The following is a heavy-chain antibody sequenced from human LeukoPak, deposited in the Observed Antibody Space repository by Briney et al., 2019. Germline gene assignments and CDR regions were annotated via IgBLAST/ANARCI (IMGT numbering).Heavy chain of an antibody. CDR2: INPNSGGT. CDR1: GYTFTGYY. Sequence: ASVTVSCKASGYTFTGYYIFWVRQAPGQGLEWMGWINPNSGGTNYAQKFQGRVTMTRDTSISTAYMELSRLRSDDTAVFYCARGHHYFVSGSYYNFWGQGTLVTVSS. V-gene: IGHV1-2*02. CDR3: ARGHHYFVSGSYYNF. J-gene: IGHJ4*02. D-gene: IGHD3-10*01.